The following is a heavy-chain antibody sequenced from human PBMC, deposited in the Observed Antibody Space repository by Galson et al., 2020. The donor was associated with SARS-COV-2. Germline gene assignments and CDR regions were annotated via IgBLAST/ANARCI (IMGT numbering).Heavy chain of an antibody. D-gene: IGHD3-22*01. V-gene: IGHV1-18*01. Sequence: ASVKVSCKASGYTFTSYVISWVRQAPVQWLEWMGWISAYNGNTNYAQKLQGRVTMTTDTSTSTAYMELRSLRSDDTAVYYCAREADPQLYYYDSSGYGGMDVWGQGTTVTVSS. CDR1: GYTFTSYV. CDR2: ISAYNGNT. CDR3: AREADPQLYYYDSSGYGGMDV. J-gene: IGHJ6*02.